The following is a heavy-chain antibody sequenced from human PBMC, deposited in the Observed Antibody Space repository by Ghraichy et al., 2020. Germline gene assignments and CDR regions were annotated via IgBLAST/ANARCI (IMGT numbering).Heavy chain of an antibody. CDR3: ARDRGTKSGWG. J-gene: IGHJ4*02. D-gene: IGHD3-10*01. V-gene: IGHV3-23*01. CDR2: ISGSADIT. Sequence: GGSLRLSCAASGFTFSSYAMSWVRQAPGKGLEWVSAISGSADITYYADSVKGRFTISRDNSKNTLYLQMNSLRAEDTAVYYCARDRGTKSGWGWGQGTLVTVSS. CDR1: GFTFSSYA.